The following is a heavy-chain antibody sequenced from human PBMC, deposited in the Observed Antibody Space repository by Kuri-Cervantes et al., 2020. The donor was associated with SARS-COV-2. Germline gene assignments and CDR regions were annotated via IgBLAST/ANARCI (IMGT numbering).Heavy chain of an antibody. J-gene: IGHJ3*01. Sequence: SETLSLTCTVSGGSISSGSYYWSWIRQPAGKGLEWIGYIYYSGSTYYNPSLKSRVTISVDTSKNQFSLMLTSVTAADTAVYYCVRIPPGHITVFGVVIPAAFDVWGQGTMVTVSS. CDR2: IYYSGST. D-gene: IGHD3-3*01. CDR3: VRIPPGHITVFGVVIPAAFDV. V-gene: IGHV4-61*10. CDR1: GGSISSGSYY.